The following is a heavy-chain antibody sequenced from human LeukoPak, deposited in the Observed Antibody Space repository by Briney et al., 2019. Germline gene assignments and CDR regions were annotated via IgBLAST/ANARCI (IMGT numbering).Heavy chain of an antibody. CDR3: APYSSTWY. J-gene: IGHJ4*02. Sequence: PGASVKVSCKASGYTFTTYYIHWVRQAPGQGLEWMGIINPTGGSTTYAQKFQGRVTMTRDTSTSTVFMEVNSLRSEDTAVYYCAPYSSTWYWGQGTLVTVSS. V-gene: IGHV1-46*01. D-gene: IGHD6-13*01. CDR2: INPTGGST. CDR1: GYTFTTYY.